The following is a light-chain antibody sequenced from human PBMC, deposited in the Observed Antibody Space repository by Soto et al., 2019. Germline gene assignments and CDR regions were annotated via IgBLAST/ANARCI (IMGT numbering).Light chain of an antibody. CDR3: QQSYNTTWT. CDR1: QSISRY. J-gene: IGKJ1*01. CDR2: AAS. Sequence: DIQLTQSPSSLSGSVGDRITITCRSSQSISRYLNWYQQKPGKAPKLLIYAASSLQSGVPSRFSGSGSETDFTLTISSLQPEDFATYSCQQSYNTTWTFGQGTKVDIK. V-gene: IGKV1-39*01.